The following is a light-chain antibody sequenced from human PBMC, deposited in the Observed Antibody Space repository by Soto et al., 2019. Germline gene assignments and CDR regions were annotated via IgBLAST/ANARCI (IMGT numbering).Light chain of an antibody. CDR1: SSDVGGYNY. Sequence: QSVLTQPASVSGSPGQSITISCTGTSSDVGGYNYVSWYQQHPGKGPKLMIYEVSNRPSGVSNRFSGSKSGNTAPLTTSGLQAEDEADYYCSSYTSSSTPYVFGTGTKLTVL. CDR3: SSYTSSSTPYV. V-gene: IGLV2-14*01. CDR2: EVS. J-gene: IGLJ1*01.